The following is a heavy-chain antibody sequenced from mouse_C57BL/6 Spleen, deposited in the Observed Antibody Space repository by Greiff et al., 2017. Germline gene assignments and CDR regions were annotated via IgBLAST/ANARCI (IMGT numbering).Heavy chain of an antibody. CDR3: ARCPYYYGSSYDFDY. V-gene: IGHV7-3*01. CDR1: GFTFTDYY. Sequence: EVKLVESGGGLVQPGGSLSLSCAASGFTFTDYYMSWVRQPPGKALEWLGFIRNKANGYTTEYSASVKGRFTISRDNSQSILYLQMNALRTEDSATYYYARCPYYYGSSYDFDYWGQGTTLTVSS. D-gene: IGHD1-1*01. J-gene: IGHJ2*01. CDR2: IRNKANGYTT.